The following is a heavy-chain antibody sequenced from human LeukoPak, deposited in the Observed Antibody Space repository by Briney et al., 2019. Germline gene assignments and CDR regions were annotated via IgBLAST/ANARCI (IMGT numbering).Heavy chain of an antibody. Sequence: GRSLRLSCAASGFTFDDYAMHWVRQAPGKGLEWVSGISWNSGSISYADSVKGRFTISRDNAKNSLYLQMNSLRAEDTALYYCAKDVAAGYYYYGMDVWGQGTTVTVSS. D-gene: IGHD6-13*01. CDR3: AKDVAAGYYYYGMDV. V-gene: IGHV3-9*01. J-gene: IGHJ6*02. CDR1: GFTFDDYA. CDR2: ISWNSGSI.